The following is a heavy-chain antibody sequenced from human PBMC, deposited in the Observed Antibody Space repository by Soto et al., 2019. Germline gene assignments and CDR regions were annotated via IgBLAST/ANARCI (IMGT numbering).Heavy chain of an antibody. J-gene: IGHJ5*02. V-gene: IGHV1-2*02. D-gene: IGHD2-21*02. CDR3: ARVKYGDLCPAASRFDP. CDR1: GYTFTAYY. Sequence: QVLLVQSGAEVKKPGASVKVSCKASGYTFTAYYIHWVRQAPGQGLEWMAWINPDSGATYSAPKFQARVTGNTDTSITTASMELSSPGADVRAGYYCARVKYGDLCPAASRFDPWGQGTLVAVSS. CDR2: INPDSGAT.